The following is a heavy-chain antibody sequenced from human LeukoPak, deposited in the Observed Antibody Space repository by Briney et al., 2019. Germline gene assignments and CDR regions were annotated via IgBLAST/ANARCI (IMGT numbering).Heavy chain of an antibody. CDR3: ARGSSYGSADY. J-gene: IGHJ4*02. V-gene: IGHV1-2*02. Sequence: ASVTVSCKASGYTFTGYYMHWVRQAPGQGLEWMGWINPNSGGTNYAQKFQGRVTMTRDTSISTAYMDLSRLIFDDTAVYYCARGSSYGSADYWGQGTLVTVSS. CDR2: INPNSGGT. D-gene: IGHD5-18*01. CDR1: GYTFTGYY.